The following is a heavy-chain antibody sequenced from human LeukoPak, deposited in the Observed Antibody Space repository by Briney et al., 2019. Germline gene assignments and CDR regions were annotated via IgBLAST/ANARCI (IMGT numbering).Heavy chain of an antibody. Sequence: SSDERNKHYSGSVKGRFTISRDNSKSTLYLQMSSLRPEDTALYYCARDILGSRGTYDFDYWGQGTLVTVSS. CDR2: SSDERNK. V-gene: IGHV3-30*15. CDR3: ARDILGSRGTYDFDY. D-gene: IGHD1-26*01. J-gene: IGHJ4*02.